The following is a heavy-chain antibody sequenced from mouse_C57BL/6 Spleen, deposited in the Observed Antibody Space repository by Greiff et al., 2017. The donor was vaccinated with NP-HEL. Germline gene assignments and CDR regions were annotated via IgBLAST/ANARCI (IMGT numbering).Heavy chain of an antibody. D-gene: IGHD3-2*02. CDR2: IYPGDGDT. V-gene: IGHV1-82*01. J-gene: IGHJ2*01. Sequence: QVQLQQSGPELVKPGASVKLSCKASGYAFSSSWMNWVKQRPGKGLEWIGRIYPGDGDTNYNGKFKGKATLTADKSSSTAYMQLSSLTSEDSAVYFCAKQTAQAMYYFDYWGQGTTLTVSS. CDR3: AKQTAQAMYYFDY. CDR1: GYAFSSSW.